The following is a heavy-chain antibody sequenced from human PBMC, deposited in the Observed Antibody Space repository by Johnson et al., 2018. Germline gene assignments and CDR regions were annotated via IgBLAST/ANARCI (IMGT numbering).Heavy chain of an antibody. V-gene: IGHV3-30-3*01. CDR1: GFTFSSYA. D-gene: IGHD6-13*01. J-gene: IGHJ1*01. CDR2: ISYDGRHK. CDR3: ARESSGIAAGGTEDFQH. Sequence: QVQLVQSGGGVVQPGRSLRLSCAASGFTFSSYAMYWVRQAPGKGLEGVAVISYDGRHKYYADSVKGRFTISRDNSKNTLYLQMNGLRDEDTAGFYCARESSGIAAGGTEDFQHWGQGTRVTVSS.